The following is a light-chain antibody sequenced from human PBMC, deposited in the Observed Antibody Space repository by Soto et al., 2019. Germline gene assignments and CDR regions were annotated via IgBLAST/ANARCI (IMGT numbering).Light chain of an antibody. V-gene: IGKV1-39*01. CDR2: AVS. CDR3: QQSHTTPYT. J-gene: IGKJ2*01. CDR1: QTISNS. Sequence: DIQMDQSPSSLSASVGNRVTITFRASQTISNSVNWYQQKPGTAPKLLIYAVSKLQTGVPLRFTGGRAGAEFTLTISGLQREDFATYYCQQSHTTPYTFGQGTKLELQ.